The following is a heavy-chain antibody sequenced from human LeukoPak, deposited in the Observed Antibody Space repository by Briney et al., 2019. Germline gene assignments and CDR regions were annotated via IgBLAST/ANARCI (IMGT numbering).Heavy chain of an antibody. D-gene: IGHD1-26*01. Sequence: SETLSLTCTVSGGSISSGGYYWSWIRQPPGKGLEWIGEIYHSGSTNYNPSLKSRVTISVDKSKNQFSLKLSSVTAADTAVYYCARSASGSYSDWGQGTMVTVSS. CDR2: IYHSGST. V-gene: IGHV4-39*07. J-gene: IGHJ3*01. CDR1: GGSISSGGYY. CDR3: ARSASGSYSD.